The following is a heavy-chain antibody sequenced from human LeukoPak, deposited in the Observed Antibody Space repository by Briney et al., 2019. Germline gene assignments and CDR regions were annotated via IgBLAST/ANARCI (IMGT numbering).Heavy chain of an antibody. Sequence: GGSLRLSCAASGFTVGSNYMSWVRQAPGKGLDWVSVIYSGGSTYYADSVKGRFTISRDNSKNTLYLQMNSLRAEDTAVYYCARHQAENWFDPWGQGTLVTVSS. CDR1: GFTVGSNY. CDR3: ARHQAENWFDP. J-gene: IGHJ5*02. CDR2: IYSGGST. V-gene: IGHV3-53*01. D-gene: IGHD6-13*01.